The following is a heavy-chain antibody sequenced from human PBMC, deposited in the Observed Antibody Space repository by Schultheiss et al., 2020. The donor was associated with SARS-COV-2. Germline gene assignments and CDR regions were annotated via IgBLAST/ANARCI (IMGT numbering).Heavy chain of an antibody. CDR3: ARATRVESLFSVRGGSFDF. Sequence: SETLSLTCSVSGSSITGFFWTWIRQPPGKGLEQMGNIYFTGITKYNPSLKSRVTFSLDTSKKQFSLRLNSVTAADTAVYFCARATRVESLFSVRGGSFDFWGRGALVTVSS. D-gene: IGHD5-24*01. V-gene: IGHV4-59*01. J-gene: IGHJ4*02. CDR2: IYFTGIT. CDR1: GSSITGFF.